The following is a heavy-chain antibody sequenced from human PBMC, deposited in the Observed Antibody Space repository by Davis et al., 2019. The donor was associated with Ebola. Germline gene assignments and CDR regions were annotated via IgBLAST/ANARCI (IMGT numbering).Heavy chain of an antibody. J-gene: IGHJ4*02. V-gene: IGHV3-53*01. CDR2: TNSGGTT. Sequence: GESLKISCVGPGFAVSSNYMSWVRQSPGKGLEWVSVTNSGGTTDYANSVEGRFSISRDNSKNAIFLQMNSLRGEDTATYYCVADQNLWGQGTRVTVSS. CDR1: GFAVSSNY. CDR3: VADQNL.